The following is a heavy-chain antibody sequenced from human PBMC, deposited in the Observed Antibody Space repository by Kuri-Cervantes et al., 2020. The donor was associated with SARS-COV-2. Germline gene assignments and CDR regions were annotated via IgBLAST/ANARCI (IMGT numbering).Heavy chain of an antibody. D-gene: IGHD2-2*02. CDR3: AKALRAAIPH. V-gene: IGHV3-30*02. CDR2: IRYDGSNK. Sequence: GESLKISCAASGFTFSSYGMHRVRQAPGKGLEWVAFIRYDGSNKYYADSVKGRFTISRDNSKDTLYLQMNSLRAEDTAVYYCAKALRAAIPHWGQGTLVTVSS. J-gene: IGHJ4*02. CDR1: GFTFSSYG.